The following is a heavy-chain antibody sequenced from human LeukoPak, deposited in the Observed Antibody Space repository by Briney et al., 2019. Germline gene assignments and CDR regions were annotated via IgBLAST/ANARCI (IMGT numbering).Heavy chain of an antibody. CDR1: GYTFTSYG. CDR3: ARDSLIVVVPAVVQLDY. CDR2: ISAYNGNT. J-gene: IGHJ4*02. Sequence: ASVKVSCRASGYTFTSYGISWVRQAPGQGLEWMGWISAYNGNTNYARKLQGRVTMTTDTSTSTAYMELRSLRSDDTAVYYCARDSLIVVVPAVVQLDYWGQGTLVTVSS. V-gene: IGHV1-18*01. D-gene: IGHD2-2*01.